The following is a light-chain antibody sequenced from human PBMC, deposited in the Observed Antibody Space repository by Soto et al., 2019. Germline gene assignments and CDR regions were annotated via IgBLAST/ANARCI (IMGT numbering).Light chain of an antibody. V-gene: IGKV1-6*01. CDR1: QDIRNT. Sequence: AIQMNQSPSSLSASVGDRVAISCRASQDIRNTLAWYQQKPGEAPKLLIFAASNLQSGVPSRFSGSGSVTDFTLAITGLQPEDFATYYCLQYYNFSWTFGQGTKVDIK. CDR3: LQYYNFSWT. CDR2: AAS. J-gene: IGKJ1*01.